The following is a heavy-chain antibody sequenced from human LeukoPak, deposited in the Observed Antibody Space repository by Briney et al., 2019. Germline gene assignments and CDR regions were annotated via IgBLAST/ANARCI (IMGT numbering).Heavy chain of an antibody. CDR3: ARDRMVRGVIIMDV. CDR1: GGTFSSYA. V-gene: IGHV1-69*04. CDR2: IIPILGIA. D-gene: IGHD3-10*01. J-gene: IGHJ6*02. Sequence: GSSVKVSCKASGGTFSSYAISWVRQAPGQGLEWMGRIIPILGIANHAQKFQGRVTITAGKSTSTAYMELSSLRAEDTAVYYCARDRMVRGVIIMDVWGQGTTVTVSS.